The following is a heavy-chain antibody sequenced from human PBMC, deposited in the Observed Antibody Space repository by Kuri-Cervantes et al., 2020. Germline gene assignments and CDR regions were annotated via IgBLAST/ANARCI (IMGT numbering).Heavy chain of an antibody. CDR2: ISYDGSNK. J-gene: IGHJ6*02. CDR1: GFTFSSYA. CDR3: ARRNLYYDILTGSGDGMDV. Sequence: LSLTCAASGFTFSSYAMHWVRQAPGKGLEWVAVISYDGSNKYYADSVKGRFTISRDNSKNTLYLQMNSLRAEDTAVYYCARRNLYYDILTGSGDGMDVWGQGTTVTVSS. D-gene: IGHD3-9*01. V-gene: IGHV3-30-3*01.